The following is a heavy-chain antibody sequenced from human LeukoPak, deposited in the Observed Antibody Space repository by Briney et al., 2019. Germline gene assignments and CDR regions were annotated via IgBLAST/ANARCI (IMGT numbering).Heavy chain of an antibody. CDR3: ARKDYGGNSSFDY. J-gene: IGHJ4*02. CDR2: IYYSGST. V-gene: IGHV4-39*01. CDR1: DGSISSSSYY. Sequence: SETLSLTCTVSDGSISSSSYYWGWIRQPPGKGLEWIGSIYYSGSTYYNPSLKSRVTISVDTSKNQFSLKLSSVTAADTAVYYCARKDYGGNSSFDYWGQGTLVTVSS. D-gene: IGHD4-23*01.